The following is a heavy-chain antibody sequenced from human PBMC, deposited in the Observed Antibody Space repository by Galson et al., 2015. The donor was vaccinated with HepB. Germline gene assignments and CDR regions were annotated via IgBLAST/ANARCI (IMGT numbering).Heavy chain of an antibody. CDR1: GYTFTSYG. D-gene: IGHD2-2*01. Sequence: SVKVSCKASGYTFTSYGISWVRQAPGQGLEWMGWISAYNGNTNYAQKLQGRVTMTTDTSTSTAYMELSSLRSEDTAVYYCARIPKYIVVVPAATAPWGQGTLVTASS. V-gene: IGHV1-18*04. CDR3: ARIPKYIVVVPAATAP. CDR2: ISAYNGNT. J-gene: IGHJ4*02.